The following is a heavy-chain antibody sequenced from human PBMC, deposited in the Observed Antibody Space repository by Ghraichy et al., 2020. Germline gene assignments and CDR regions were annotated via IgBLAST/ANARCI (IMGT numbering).Heavy chain of an antibody. CDR2: ISSSSSYI. CDR1: GFTFSSYS. J-gene: IGHJ5*02. Sequence: GGSLRLSCAASGFTFSSYSMNWVRQAPGKGVEWVSSISSSSSYIYYADSLKGRFTISRDNAKNSLYLQMNSLRAEDTAVYYCARGGFANWFDPWGQGTLVTVSS. V-gene: IGHV3-21*01. D-gene: IGHD1-26*01. CDR3: ARGGFANWFDP.